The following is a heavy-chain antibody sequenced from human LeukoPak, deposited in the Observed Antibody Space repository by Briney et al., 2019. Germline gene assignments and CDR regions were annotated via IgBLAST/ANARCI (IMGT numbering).Heavy chain of an antibody. Sequence: PSETLSLTCAVYGGSFSDYFWGWIRQPPGKGLEWIGYIYYSGSTNYNPSLKSRVTISVDTSKNQFSLKLSSVTAADTAVYYCARHRSGSYYDYWGQGTLVTVSS. D-gene: IGHD1-26*01. CDR3: ARHRSGSYYDY. CDR2: IYYSGST. V-gene: IGHV4-59*08. J-gene: IGHJ4*02. CDR1: GGSFSDYF.